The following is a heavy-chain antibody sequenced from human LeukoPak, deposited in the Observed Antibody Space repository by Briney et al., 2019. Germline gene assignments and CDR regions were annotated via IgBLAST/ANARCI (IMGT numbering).Heavy chain of an antibody. CDR3: ARHMSVSYDAFDL. J-gene: IGHJ3*01. CDR2: VYYTGRT. CDR1: GGSISSGDYY. Sequence: SQTLSLTCTVSGGSISSGDYYWSWIRQPPGKGLEWIAYVYYTGRTLYNPSLESRVTISVDTSKTQFSLTVTSVTAADTAVYYCARHMSVSYDAFDLWGRGTTVTVSS. D-gene: IGHD3-10*01. V-gene: IGHV4-61*08.